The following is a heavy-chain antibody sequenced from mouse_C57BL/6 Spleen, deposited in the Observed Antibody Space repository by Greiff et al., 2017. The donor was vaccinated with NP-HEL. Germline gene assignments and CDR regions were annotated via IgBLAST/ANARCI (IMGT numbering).Heavy chain of an antibody. CDR2: INPNNGGT. V-gene: IGHV1-26*01. CDR1: GYTFTDYY. CDR3: ARGGRRYFDY. D-gene: IGHD3-3*01. J-gene: IGHJ2*01. Sequence: EVKLQQSGPELVKPGASVKISCKASGYTFTDYYMNWVKQSHGKSLEWIGDINPNNGGTSYNQKFKGKATLTVDKSSSTAYMELRSLTSEDSAVYYCARGGRRYFDYWGQGTTLTVSS.